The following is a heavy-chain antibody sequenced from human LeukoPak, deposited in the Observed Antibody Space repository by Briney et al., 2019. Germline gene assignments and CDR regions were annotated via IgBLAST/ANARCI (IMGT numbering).Heavy chain of an antibody. CDR3: ARVEQLLGYYFDY. CDR2: IYNSGST. D-gene: IGHD6-13*01. V-gene: IGHV4-59*01. J-gene: IGHJ4*02. CDR1: GGSISSYY. Sequence: SETLSLTCTVSGGSISSYYWSWIRQPPGKGLEWIGYIYNSGSTNYNPSLKSRVTISVDTSKNQYSLKLSSMTAADTAVYYCARVEQLLGYYFDYWGQGTLVTVSS.